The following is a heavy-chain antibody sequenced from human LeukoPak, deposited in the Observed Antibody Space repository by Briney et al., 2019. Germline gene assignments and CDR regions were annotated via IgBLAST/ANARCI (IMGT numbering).Heavy chain of an antibody. Sequence: SQTLSLTCAISGDSVSSNSAAWNWFRQSPSRGLEWLGRTYYRSKWYNDYAVSVKSRITINPDTSKNQFSLQLNSVTPEDTAVYYCARMGANSYYYDSSGYYERVASYFDYWGQGTLVTVSS. CDR2: TYYRSKWYN. CDR3: ARMGANSYYYDSSGYYERVASYFDY. D-gene: IGHD3-22*01. CDR1: GDSVSSNSAA. V-gene: IGHV6-1*01. J-gene: IGHJ4*02.